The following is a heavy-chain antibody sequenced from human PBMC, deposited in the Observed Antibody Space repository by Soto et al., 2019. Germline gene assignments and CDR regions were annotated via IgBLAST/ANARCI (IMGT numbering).Heavy chain of an antibody. Sequence: PGGSLRLSCAASGFTFSGYGMHWVRQAPGKGLEWVAVISNDGSNKYYVDSVKGRFTISRDNSKDTVYLQMNSLRDEDSAMFYCARSRSGAVADSFDFWGQGTLVTVS. V-gene: IGHV3-30*03. J-gene: IGHJ4*02. CDR2: ISNDGSNK. D-gene: IGHD3-10*01. CDR3: ARSRSGAVADSFDF. CDR1: GFTFSGYG.